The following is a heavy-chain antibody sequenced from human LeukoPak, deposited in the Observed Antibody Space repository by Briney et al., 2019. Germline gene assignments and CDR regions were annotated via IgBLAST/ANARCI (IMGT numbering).Heavy chain of an antibody. Sequence: SETLSLTCTVPGGSISSYYWSWIRQPPGKGLEWIGYIYYSGSTNYNPSLKSRVTISVDTSKNQFSLKLSSVTAADTAVYYCARDRDPPLGASRRYYYGMDVWGQGTTVTVSS. V-gene: IGHV4-59*01. CDR2: IYYSGST. J-gene: IGHJ6*02. CDR3: ARDRDPPLGASRRYYYGMDV. CDR1: GGSISSYY. D-gene: IGHD2-21*02.